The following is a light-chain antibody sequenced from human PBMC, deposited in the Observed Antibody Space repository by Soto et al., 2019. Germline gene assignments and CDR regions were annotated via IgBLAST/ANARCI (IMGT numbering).Light chain of an antibody. Sequence: DIQLTQSPSFLSASVGDRVTITCRASQGISSSLAWFQQKPGKAPDLLIYSASTLQSGVPSRFSGSGSETEFSLTIRALQPEDFATYYCQQLSRYPLTFGGGTKVDIK. CDR3: QQLSRYPLT. J-gene: IGKJ4*01. CDR2: SAS. CDR1: QGISSS. V-gene: IGKV1-9*01.